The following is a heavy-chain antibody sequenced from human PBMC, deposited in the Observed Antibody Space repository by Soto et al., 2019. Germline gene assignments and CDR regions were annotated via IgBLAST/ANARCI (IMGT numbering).Heavy chain of an antibody. CDR2: ISAYNGNT. CDR1: GYTFTSYG. J-gene: IGHJ4*02. V-gene: IGHV1-18*04. Sequence: ASVKVSWKAAGYTFTSYGISWVRQAPGQGLEWMGWISAYNGNTNYAQKLQGRVTMTTDTSTSTAYMALRSLRSDDTAVYYCARDRGLLWFGESENLDYWGQGTLVTVSS. D-gene: IGHD3-10*01. CDR3: ARDRGLLWFGESENLDY.